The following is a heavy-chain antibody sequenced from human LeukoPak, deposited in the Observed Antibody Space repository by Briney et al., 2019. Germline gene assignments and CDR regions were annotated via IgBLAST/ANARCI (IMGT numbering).Heavy chain of an antibody. D-gene: IGHD2-21*02. CDR3: AKGCGGNCRSDDY. J-gene: IGHJ4*02. Sequence: GGSLRLSCAASGFTFSNYAMSWVRQAPGKGLEWVSSIDKNDATTNYADSVRGRFTISRDNSKNTLHLQMNSLRAEDTAVYYCAKGCGGNCRSDDYWGQGTLVIVSS. V-gene: IGHV3-23*01. CDR1: GFTFSNYA. CDR2: IDKNDATT.